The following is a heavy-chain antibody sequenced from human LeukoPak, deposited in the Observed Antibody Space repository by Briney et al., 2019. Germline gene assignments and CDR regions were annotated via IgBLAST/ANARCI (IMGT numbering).Heavy chain of an antibody. Sequence: ASVKVSCKASGYTFTGYYMQWVRQAPGQGLEWMGWINPNSGGTNYAQKFQGRVTMTRDTSISTAYMELSRLRSDDTAVYYCAVYSSGWYYFDYWGQGTLVTVSS. CDR2: INPNSGGT. J-gene: IGHJ4*02. CDR3: AVYSSGWYYFDY. D-gene: IGHD6-19*01. CDR1: GYTFTGYY. V-gene: IGHV1-2*02.